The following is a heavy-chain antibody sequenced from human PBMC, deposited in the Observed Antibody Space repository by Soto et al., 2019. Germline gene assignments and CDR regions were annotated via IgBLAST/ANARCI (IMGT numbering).Heavy chain of an antibody. V-gene: IGHV5-51*01. J-gene: IGHJ6*02. Sequence: PVESLKISCKGSGYSFTGYWIGWVRQMPVKGLEWMGIIYPGDSDTRYSPSFQGQVTISADKSISTAYLQWSSLKASDTAMYYCARGSSGWYFYYYYGMDVWGQGTTVTVSS. CDR1: GYSFTGYW. CDR2: IYPGDSDT. CDR3: ARGSSGWYFYYYYGMDV. D-gene: IGHD6-19*01.